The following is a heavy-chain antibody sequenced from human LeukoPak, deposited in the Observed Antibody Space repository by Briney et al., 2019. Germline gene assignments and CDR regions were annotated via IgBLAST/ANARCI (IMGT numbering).Heavy chain of an antibody. CDR1: GYTFTSYY. J-gene: IGHJ6*03. V-gene: IGHV1-46*01. CDR2: INPSGGST. Sequence: ASVKVSCKASGYTFTSYYMHWVRRAPGQGLEWMGIINPSGGSTSYAQKFQGRVTMTEDTSTDTAYMELSSLRSEDTAVYYCARTWMDTAMVTANYYYMDVWGKGTTVTVSS. D-gene: IGHD5-18*01. CDR3: ARTWMDTAMVTANYYYMDV.